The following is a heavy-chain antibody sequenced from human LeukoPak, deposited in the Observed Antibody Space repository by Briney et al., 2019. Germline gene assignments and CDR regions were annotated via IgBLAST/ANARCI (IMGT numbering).Heavy chain of an antibody. Sequence: GGSLRLSCAGSGFTFSNYWMSWVRQAPGKGLEWVANIKQDGSDKYYVDSVKGRFTISRDNSKNTLYLQMNSLRAEDTAVYYCAKDSGYYHDSSFGDAFDIWGQGTMVTVSS. V-gene: IGHV3-7*01. CDR2: IKQDGSDK. J-gene: IGHJ3*02. CDR3: AKDSGYYHDSSFGDAFDI. CDR1: GFTFSNYW. D-gene: IGHD3-22*01.